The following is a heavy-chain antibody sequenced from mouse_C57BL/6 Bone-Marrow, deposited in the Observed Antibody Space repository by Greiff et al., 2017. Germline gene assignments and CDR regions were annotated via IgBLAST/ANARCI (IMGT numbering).Heavy chain of an antibody. CDR2: IDPSDSYT. D-gene: IGHD2-4*01. J-gene: IGHJ4*01. CDR1: GYTFTSYW. V-gene: IGHV1-69*01. Sequence: QVQLQQPGAELVMPGASVKLSCKASGYTFTSYWMHWVKQRPGQGLEWIGEIDPSDSYTNYNQKFKGKSTLTVDKSSSTAYMHLSSLTSENSAVYYCARGDYDVEDYYAMDYWGQGTSVTVSS. CDR3: ARGDYDVEDYYAMDY.